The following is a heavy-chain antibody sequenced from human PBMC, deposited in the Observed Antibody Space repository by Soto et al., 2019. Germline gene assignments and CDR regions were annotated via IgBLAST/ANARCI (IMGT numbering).Heavy chain of an antibody. J-gene: IGHJ4*01. CDR3: AKKFQPGSNYYFDY. Sequence: GGSLRLSCAASGFTFSNYTMSRVRQAPGKGLEWVSSISTSGGVTYYADSVKGRFTISRDNSENTLYLQMNSLRAEDTALYYCAKKFQPGSNYYFDYWGHGTLVTVSS. D-gene: IGHD3-10*01. V-gene: IGHV3-23*01. CDR1: GFTFSNYT. CDR2: ISTSGGVT.